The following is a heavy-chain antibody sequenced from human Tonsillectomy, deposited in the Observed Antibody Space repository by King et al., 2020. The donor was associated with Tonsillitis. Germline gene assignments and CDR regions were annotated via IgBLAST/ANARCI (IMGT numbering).Heavy chain of an antibody. D-gene: IGHD5-24*01. CDR1: CGSISSLY. Sequence: QLQESGPGLVKSSETLSLTCTVSCGSISSLYWNWIRQPPGQGREWFGYIYYSWSTNYNPSLKSRVTISVDTSKKQFSLPVSSVTAADTAVYYCARAVGYNFGTWHYFDYWGQGTLVTVSS. CDR3: ARAVGYNFGTWHYFDY. CDR2: IYYSWST. J-gene: IGHJ4*02. V-gene: IGHV4-59*01.